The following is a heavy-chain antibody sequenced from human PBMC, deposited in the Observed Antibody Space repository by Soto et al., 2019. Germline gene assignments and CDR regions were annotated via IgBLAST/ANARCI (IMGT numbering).Heavy chain of an antibody. CDR2: INRDSXVI. V-gene: IGHV3-48*01. D-gene: IGHD3-16*01. J-gene: IGHJ4*02. CDR3: LNGDYY. Sequence: EEQLVESGGGLVQPGGSLRLSCAASGFSFSTHYMNWVRQTPGKGLEWVSSINRDSXVIKYAAXXXXRFXXXXXXXXXXXXXXXXSLRAEDTAVYYCLNGDYYVGPGTLVTVSS. CDR1: GFSFSTHY.